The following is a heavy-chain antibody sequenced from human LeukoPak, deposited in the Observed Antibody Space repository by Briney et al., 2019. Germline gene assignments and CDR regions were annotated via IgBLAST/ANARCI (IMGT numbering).Heavy chain of an antibody. CDR1: GFTFSTYA. V-gene: IGHV3-23*01. Sequence: GGSLRLSCAASGFTFSTYAMSWVRQAPGKGLEWVSAITGSADRTHYADSVKGRFTISRDNSKNIVYLQMNSLRAKDTAVYFCARPQVVVLNPFDYWGQGTLVTVSS. D-gene: IGHD3-10*01. CDR3: ARPQVVVLNPFDY. J-gene: IGHJ4*02. CDR2: ITGSADRT.